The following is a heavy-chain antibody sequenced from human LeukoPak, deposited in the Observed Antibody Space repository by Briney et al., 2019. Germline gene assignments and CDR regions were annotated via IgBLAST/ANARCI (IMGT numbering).Heavy chain of an antibody. CDR3: ARDRTGWASDY. J-gene: IGHJ4*02. V-gene: IGHV4-39*07. CDR2: ISYSGTT. Sequence: SETPSLTCNVSGGSLANYYWGWIRQPPGKGLEWIGSISYSGTTYYTPSLNSRVTISLDTSKNQFSLNLRSVTAADTAVYYCARDRTGWASDYWGQGTLVTVSS. D-gene: IGHD1-14*01. CDR1: GGSLANYY.